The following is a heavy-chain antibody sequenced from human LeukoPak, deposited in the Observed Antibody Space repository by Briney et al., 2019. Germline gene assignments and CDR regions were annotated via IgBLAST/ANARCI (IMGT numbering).Heavy chain of an antibody. Sequence: GGSLRLSCAVSGFSVSGYWMTWVRQAPGKGLEWVANIKQDGSEKNYVDSVKGRFTISRDNAKSSLFLQMNSLRAEDTAVYFCARNLATVDSSWFDPWGQGTLVTVSS. D-gene: IGHD6-13*01. CDR3: ARNLATVDSSWFDP. CDR1: GFSVSGYW. J-gene: IGHJ5*02. CDR2: IKQDGSEK. V-gene: IGHV3-7*01.